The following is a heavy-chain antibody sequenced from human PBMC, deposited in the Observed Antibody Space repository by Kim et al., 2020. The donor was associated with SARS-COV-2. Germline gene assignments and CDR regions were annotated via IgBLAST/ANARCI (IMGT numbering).Heavy chain of an antibody. V-gene: IGHV3-23*01. CDR2: ISGSGGST. J-gene: IGHJ4*02. Sequence: GGSLRLSCAASGFTFSSYAMSWVRQAPGKGLEWVSAISGSGGSTYYADSVKGRFTISRDNSKNTLYLQMNSLRAEDTAVYYCAKDDQWELPHHYLTNGGPSFDYWGQGTLITVSS. D-gene: IGHD1-26*01. CDR3: AKDDQWELPHHYLTNGGPSFDY. CDR1: GFTFSSYA.